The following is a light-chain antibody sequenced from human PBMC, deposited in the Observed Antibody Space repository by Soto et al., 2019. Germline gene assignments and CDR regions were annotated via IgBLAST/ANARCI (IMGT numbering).Light chain of an antibody. CDR2: GAS. CDR1: QSVGSRY. V-gene: IGKV3-20*01. CDR3: QQYGNSRWT. Sequence: EIVLTQSPGTLSLSPGERATLSCRASQSVGSRYLAWYQQNPGQAPRLLISGASTRATGIPDRFSGSGSGTDFTLTFSRLEPEDFAVYYCQQYGNSRWTFGQGTKVEIK. J-gene: IGKJ1*01.